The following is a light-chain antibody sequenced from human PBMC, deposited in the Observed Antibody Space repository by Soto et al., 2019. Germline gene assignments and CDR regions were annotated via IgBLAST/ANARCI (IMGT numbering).Light chain of an antibody. CDR2: DVS. Sequence: QSALTQPRSVSGSPGQSVTISCTGTSSDVGGYNYVSWYQQHPDKAPKVMIYDVSKRPSGVPDRFSGSKSGNTASLTISGLQAEDEADYYCCSYAGSRTYVFGTGTKVTVL. V-gene: IGLV2-11*01. CDR1: SSDVGGYNY. CDR3: CSYAGSRTYV. J-gene: IGLJ1*01.